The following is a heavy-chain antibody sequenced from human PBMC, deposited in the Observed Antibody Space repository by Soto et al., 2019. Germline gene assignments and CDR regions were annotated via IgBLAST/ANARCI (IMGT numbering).Heavy chain of an antibody. V-gene: IGHV1-69*02. CDR1: GGTFSSYT. CDR2: IILILGIA. J-gene: IGHJ4*02. D-gene: IGHD5-12*01. CDR3: ARYRGDGYERV. Sequence: QVQLVQSGAEVKKPGSSVKVSCKASGGTFSSYTISWVRQAPGQGLEWMGRIILILGIANYAQKFQGRVTITADKFTSTAYMELSSLRSEDTAVYYCARYRGDGYERVWGQGTLVTDSS.